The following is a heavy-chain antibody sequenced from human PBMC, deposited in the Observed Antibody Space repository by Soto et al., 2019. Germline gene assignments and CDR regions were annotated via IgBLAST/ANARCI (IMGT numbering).Heavy chain of an antibody. CDR2: IYYSGST. CDR3: ARQNPEYYFDY. J-gene: IGHJ4*02. V-gene: IGHV4-59*08. CDR1: GGSISSYY. Sequence: SETLSLTCTVSGGSISSYYWSWIRQPPGKGLEWIGYIYYSGSTNYNPSLKSRVTISVDTSKNQFSLKLSSVTAADTAVYYCARQNPEYYFDYWGQGTLVPVSS.